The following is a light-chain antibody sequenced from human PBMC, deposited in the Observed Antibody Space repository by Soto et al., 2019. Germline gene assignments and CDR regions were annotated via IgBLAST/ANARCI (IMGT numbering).Light chain of an antibody. J-gene: IGKJ2*01. V-gene: IGKV1-5*03. CDR3: QQYNSYST. CDR2: KAS. CDR1: QSISSW. Sequence: DIQMTQSPSTLSASIGDRVIITCRASQSISSWLAWYQQKSRKAPKLLIYKASSLESGVPSRFSGSGSGTEFTLTISSLQPDDIGTYYCQQYNSYSTFGQGTKLEIK.